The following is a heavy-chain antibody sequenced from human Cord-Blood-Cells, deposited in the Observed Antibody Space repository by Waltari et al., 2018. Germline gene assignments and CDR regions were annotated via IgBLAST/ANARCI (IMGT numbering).Heavy chain of an antibody. CDR1: GGTFSSYA. J-gene: IGHJ4*02. V-gene: IGHV1-69*01. CDR3: ARSKYYGSGSYYNFDY. Sequence: QVQLVQSGAEVKKPGSSVKVSCKASGGTFSSYAISWVRQAPGQGLEWMGGIIPIFGAANYAQKFQGRVTITADESTSTAYMELSSLRSEDTAVYYCARSKYYGSGSYYNFDYWGQGTLVTVSS. CDR2: IIPIFGAA. D-gene: IGHD3-10*01.